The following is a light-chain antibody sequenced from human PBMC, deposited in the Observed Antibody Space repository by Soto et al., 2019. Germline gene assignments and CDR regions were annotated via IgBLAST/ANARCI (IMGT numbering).Light chain of an antibody. CDR3: QQYGGSIT. J-gene: IGKJ5*01. V-gene: IGKV3-20*01. Sequence: EIVLTQSPGTLSLYPGETATLSCRASQSVSGNYLAWYHHKPGQAPRLLIYDSSRRATGIPDRFSGSGSGTDFTLTINRLEPEDFAIYYCQQYGGSITFGQGTRLEIE. CDR2: DSS. CDR1: QSVSGNY.